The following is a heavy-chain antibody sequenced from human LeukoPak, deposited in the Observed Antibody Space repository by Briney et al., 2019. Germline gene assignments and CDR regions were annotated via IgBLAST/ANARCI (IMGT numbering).Heavy chain of an antibody. Sequence: PSGTLSLTCAVSGGSISSSNWWSWVRQPPGKGLEWIGEIYHSGSTNYNPSLKSRVTISVDKSKNQFSLKLSSVTAADTAVYYCARGDSSSSDHSFDYWGQGTLVTVSS. CDR1: GGSISSSNW. CDR3: ARGDSSSSDHSFDY. J-gene: IGHJ4*02. CDR2: IYHSGST. V-gene: IGHV4-4*02. D-gene: IGHD6-6*01.